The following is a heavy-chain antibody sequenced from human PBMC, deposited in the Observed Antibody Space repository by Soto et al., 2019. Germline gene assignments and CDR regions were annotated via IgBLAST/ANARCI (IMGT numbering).Heavy chain of an antibody. V-gene: IGHV1-69*01. D-gene: IGHD1-1*01. CDR2: FIPRFGTT. J-gene: IGHJ5*02. Sequence: QVQLVQSGAEVKKPGSSVRVSCKTSGDSFSKYTVNWVRQAPRQGLEWMGGFIPRFGTTNFAPTLQGRVTITADQSMKTFNMELSSRRSEDTALYYCARGRVLKNRGQSQLDPGGQGPLVTVPS. CDR1: GDSFSKYT. CDR3: ARGRVLKNRGQSQLDP.